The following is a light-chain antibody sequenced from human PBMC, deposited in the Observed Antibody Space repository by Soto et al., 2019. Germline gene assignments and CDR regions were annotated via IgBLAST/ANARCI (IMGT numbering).Light chain of an antibody. CDR3: QQYNNWIT. J-gene: IGKJ5*01. CDR2: GAS. V-gene: IGKV3-15*01. CDR1: QSVGKY. Sequence: EIVMTQSPATLSLSPGERATLSCRASQSVGKYLVWYQQKPGQAPRLLIYGASTRATGIPARFSGSGSGTEFTLTISSLQSEDFAVYYCQQYNNWITFGQGTRLEI.